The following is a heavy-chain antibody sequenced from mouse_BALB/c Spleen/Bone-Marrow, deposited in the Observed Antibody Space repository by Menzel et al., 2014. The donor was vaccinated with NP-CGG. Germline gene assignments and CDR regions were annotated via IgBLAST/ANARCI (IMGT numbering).Heavy chain of an antibody. CDR1: GYTFTSYV. V-gene: IGHV1-14*01. J-gene: IGHJ2*01. Sequence: EVQLVESGPGLVKPGASVKMPCKASGYTFTSYVMHWVKQKPGQGLEWIGYINPYNDGTKYNEKFKGKATLTSDKSSSTAYMELSSLTSEDSAVYYCARYGGYWGQGTTLTVSS. CDR2: INPYNDGT. D-gene: IGHD1-1*02. CDR3: ARYGGY.